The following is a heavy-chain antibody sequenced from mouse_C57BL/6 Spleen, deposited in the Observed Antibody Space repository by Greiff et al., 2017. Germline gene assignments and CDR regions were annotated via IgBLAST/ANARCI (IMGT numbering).Heavy chain of an antibody. J-gene: IGHJ2*01. V-gene: IGHV1-59*01. CDR3: ARLGTTVVADY. CDR2: IDPSDSYT. Sequence: QVQLQQPGAELVRPGTSVKLSCKASGYTFTSYWMHWVKQRPGQGLEWIGVIDPSDSYTNYNQKFKGKATLTVDTSSSTAYMQLSSLTSEDAAVYYCARLGTTVVADYWGQGTTLTVSS. D-gene: IGHD1-1*01. CDR1: GYTFTSYW.